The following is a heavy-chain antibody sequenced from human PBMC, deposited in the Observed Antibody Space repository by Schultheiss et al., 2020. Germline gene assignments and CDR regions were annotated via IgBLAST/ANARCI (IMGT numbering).Heavy chain of an antibody. CDR1: GGTFSSYA. V-gene: IGHV1-8*02. Sequence: ASVKVSCKASGGTFSSYAISWVRQAPGQGLEWMGWMNPNSGNTNYAQKLQGRVTMTRDTSTSTVYMELSSLRSEDTAVYYCARDLRDGYNYHYYYGMDVWGQGTTVTVSS. D-gene: IGHD5-24*01. CDR3: ARDLRDGYNYHYYYGMDV. CDR2: MNPNSGNT. J-gene: IGHJ6*02.